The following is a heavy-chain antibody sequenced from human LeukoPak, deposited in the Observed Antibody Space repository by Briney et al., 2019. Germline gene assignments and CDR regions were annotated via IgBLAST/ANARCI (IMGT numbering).Heavy chain of an antibody. Sequence: PSETLSLTCAISGVSISSSNWWTWVRQPPGKGLEWVGEIYLRGNTNYNPSLESRATISVDESKTQLSLRLESVTAADTAVYYCARGTITTVTDSWGPGTLVTVSS. D-gene: IGHD4-17*01. V-gene: IGHV4-4*02. CDR1: GVSISSSNW. CDR3: ARGTITTVTDS. J-gene: IGHJ4*02. CDR2: IYLRGNT.